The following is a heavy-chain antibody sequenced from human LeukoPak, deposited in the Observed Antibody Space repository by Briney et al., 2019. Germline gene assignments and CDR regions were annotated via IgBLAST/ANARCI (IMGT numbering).Heavy chain of an antibody. CDR3: ARGSRMSSWY. V-gene: IGHV4-34*01. CDR2: INHSGST. Sequence: SETLSLTCAVYGGSFSGYYWSWIRQPPGKGLEWIGEINHSGSTNYNPSLKSRVTISVDTSKNQFSLKLSSVTAADTVVYYCARGSRMSSWYWGQGTLVTVSS. CDR1: GGSFSGYY. D-gene: IGHD6-13*01. J-gene: IGHJ4*02.